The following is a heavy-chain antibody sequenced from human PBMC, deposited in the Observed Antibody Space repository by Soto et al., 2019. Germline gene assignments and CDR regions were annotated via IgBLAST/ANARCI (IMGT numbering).Heavy chain of an antibody. Sequence: SETLSLTCTVSGGSISSSSYYWGWIRQPPGKGLTWIGSFSSSGGTFYNPSLKSGFTISEDTAKNQVSLKMASVTAADTAVYYCARLLPPYGSGSYTPGGFDYWGQGTLVTVSS. J-gene: IGHJ4*02. CDR3: ARLLPPYGSGSYTPGGFDY. D-gene: IGHD3-10*01. V-gene: IGHV4-39*01. CDR1: GGSISSSSYY. CDR2: FSSSGGT.